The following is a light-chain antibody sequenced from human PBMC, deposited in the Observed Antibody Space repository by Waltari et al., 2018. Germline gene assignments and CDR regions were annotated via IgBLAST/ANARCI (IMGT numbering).Light chain of an antibody. CDR3: CSYTTTTTCV. CDR2: GVS. V-gene: IGLV2-14*03. Sequence: QSALTQPASVSGSPGQSITISCSGTGSDIGGFNYVSWYQQRPGKAPKLLMYGVSRRPSGVSDRFSGSKSGNRASLTISGLQAEDDSDYYCCSYTTTTTCVFGGGTKLTVL. CDR1: GSDIGGFNY. J-gene: IGLJ3*02.